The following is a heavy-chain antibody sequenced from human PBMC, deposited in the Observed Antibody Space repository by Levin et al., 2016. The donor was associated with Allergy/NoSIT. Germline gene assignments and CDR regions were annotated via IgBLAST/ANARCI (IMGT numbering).Heavy chain of an antibody. Sequence: WVRQAPGQGLEWMGWINPNSGATNYARKFQGQVTMTRDTSITTAYMELSRLRFDDTAVYYCAREGGDYSYYYMDVWGKGTTVTVSS. CDR3: AREGGDYSYYYMDV. V-gene: IGHV1-2*02. CDR2: INPNSGAT. D-gene: IGHD4-17*01. J-gene: IGHJ6*03.